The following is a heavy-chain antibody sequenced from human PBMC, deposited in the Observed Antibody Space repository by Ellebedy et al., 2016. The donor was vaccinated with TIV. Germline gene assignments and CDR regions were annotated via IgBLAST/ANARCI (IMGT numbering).Heavy chain of an antibody. CDR2: IYYSGST. J-gene: IGHJ5*02. V-gene: IGHV4-31*03. D-gene: IGHD3-3*01. Sequence: SETLSLXCTVSGGSISSGGYYWSWIRQHPGKGLEWIGYIYYSGSTYYNPSLKSRVTISVDTSKNQFSLKLSSVTAADTAVYYCATVEWLLSGFDPWGQGTLVTVSS. CDR1: GGSISSGGYY. CDR3: ATVEWLLSGFDP.